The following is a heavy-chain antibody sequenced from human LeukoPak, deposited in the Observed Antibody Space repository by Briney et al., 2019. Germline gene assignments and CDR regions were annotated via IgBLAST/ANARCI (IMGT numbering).Heavy chain of an antibody. J-gene: IGHJ4*02. CDR3: AKLFYDVTGYSPYFDY. D-gene: IGHD2/OR15-2a*01. CDR1: GFTFTNYA. Sequence: GGSLRLSCAASGFTFTNYAMTWVRQAPGKGLEWVSATSGGGDHIYYADSVKGRFTISRDNSRNTLYLQMNSLRAEDTAVYYCAKLFYDVTGYSPYFDYWSPGTLVAVSS. V-gene: IGHV3-23*01. CDR2: TSGGGDHI.